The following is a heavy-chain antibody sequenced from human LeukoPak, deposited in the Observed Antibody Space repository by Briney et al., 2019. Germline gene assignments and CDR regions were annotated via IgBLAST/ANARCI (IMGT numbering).Heavy chain of an antibody. CDR3: ARGRLSVTDY. D-gene: IGHD4-17*01. V-gene: IGHV1-8*01. CDR2: MTRNSGNT. J-gene: IGHJ4*02. Sequence: DSVKLSSKASAYTFTSYDINWVRQATGHGLEWMGGMTRNSGNTGYAEKFQGRATMTRNNSIRTAYMELSSLRSEDTAVFYCARGRLSVTDYWGQGTLVTVSS. CDR1: AYTFTSYD.